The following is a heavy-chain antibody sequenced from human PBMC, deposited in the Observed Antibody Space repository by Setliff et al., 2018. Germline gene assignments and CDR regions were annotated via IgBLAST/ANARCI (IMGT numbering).Heavy chain of an antibody. Sequence: GESLKISCKGSGYSFTSYWIGWVRQMPGKGPEWMGIIYPGDSDTRYSPSFQGQVTISADKSISTAYLQWSSLKASDTAMYYCARQDWELLDAFDIWGQGAMVTVSS. V-gene: IGHV5-51*01. D-gene: IGHD1-26*01. J-gene: IGHJ3*02. CDR3: ARQDWELLDAFDI. CDR2: IYPGDSDT. CDR1: GYSFTSYW.